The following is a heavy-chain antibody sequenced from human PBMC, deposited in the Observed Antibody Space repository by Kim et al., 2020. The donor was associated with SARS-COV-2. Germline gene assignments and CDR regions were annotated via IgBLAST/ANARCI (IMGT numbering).Heavy chain of an antibody. Sequence: GGSLRLSCAASGFTFSSYSMNWVRQAPGKGLEWVSSISSSSSYIYYADSVKGRFTISRDNAKNSLYLQMNSLRAEDTAVYYCARDVQKFGDAFDIWGQGTMVTVSS. V-gene: IGHV3-21*01. J-gene: IGHJ3*02. CDR1: GFTFSSYS. D-gene: IGHD3-10*01. CDR2: ISSSSSYI. CDR3: ARDVQKFGDAFDI.